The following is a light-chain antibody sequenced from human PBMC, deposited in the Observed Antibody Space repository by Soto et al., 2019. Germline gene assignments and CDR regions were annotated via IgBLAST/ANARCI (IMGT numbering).Light chain of an antibody. CDR2: DAS. Sequence: EIVLTQYPATLSLSPGERATLSCRASQSVSSYLAWYQQKPSQAPRLLIYDASNRATGIPARFSGSGSGTDFTLTISSLEPEDFAVYYCQQRSNWPRTFGQGTKADIK. CDR1: QSVSSY. J-gene: IGKJ1*01. V-gene: IGKV3-11*01. CDR3: QQRSNWPRT.